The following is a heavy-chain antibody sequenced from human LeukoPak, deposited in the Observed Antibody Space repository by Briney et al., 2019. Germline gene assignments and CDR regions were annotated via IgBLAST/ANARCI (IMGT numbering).Heavy chain of an antibody. V-gene: IGHV3-30-3*01. Sequence: PGRSLRLSCAASGFTFTTYATHWVRQAPGKGLERVAVISDDGSNKYYANSVKGRFTISRDSSKNMLYLEMNSLRGEDTAVYYCARDRHSGSYYGYFDYWGLGTLVTVSS. CDR1: GFTFTTYA. CDR2: ISDDGSNK. J-gene: IGHJ4*02. D-gene: IGHD1-26*01. CDR3: ARDRHSGSYYGYFDY.